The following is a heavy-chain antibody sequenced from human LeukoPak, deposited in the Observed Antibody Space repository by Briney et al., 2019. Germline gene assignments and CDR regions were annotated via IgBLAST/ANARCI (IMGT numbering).Heavy chain of an antibody. V-gene: IGHV4-31*03. J-gene: IGHJ3*02. CDR1: GGAIGSGAYY. CDR2: IHYSGST. D-gene: IGHD3-16*01. Sequence: SETLSLTCTVSGGAIGSGAYYWSWIRQHSGKGLEWIGYIHYSGSTYYNPSLKSRVTISVDTSKNQFSLKLSSVTAADTAVYYCASAYLIRDAFDIWGQGTMVTVSS. CDR3: ASAYLIRDAFDI.